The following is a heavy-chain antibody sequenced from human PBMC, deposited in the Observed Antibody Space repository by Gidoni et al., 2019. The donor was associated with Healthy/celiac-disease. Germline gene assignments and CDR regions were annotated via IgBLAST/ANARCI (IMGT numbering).Heavy chain of an antibody. D-gene: IGHD6-13*01. CDR2: IRYDGSNK. J-gene: IGHJ6*02. V-gene: IGHV3-30*02. CDR3: AKERVPIAAAGGGMDV. CDR1: GFTFSSYG. Sequence: QVQLVESGGGVVQPGGSLRLSCAASGFTFSSYGMHWFRQAPGKGLEWVAFIRYDGSNKYYADSVKGRFTISRDNSKNTLYLQMNSLRAEDTAVYYCAKERVPIAAAGGGMDVWGQGTTVTVSS.